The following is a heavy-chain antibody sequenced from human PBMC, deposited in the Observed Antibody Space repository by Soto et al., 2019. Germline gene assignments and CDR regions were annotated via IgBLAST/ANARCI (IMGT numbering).Heavy chain of an antibody. J-gene: IGHJ4*02. CDR1: GFTFSSYA. CDR2: ISGSGGST. D-gene: IGHD3-22*01. CDR3: AKEYYYDSSGYDYFDY. V-gene: IGHV3-23*01. Sequence: EVQLLESGGGLVQPGGSLRLSCAASGFTFSSYAMSWVRQAPGKGLEWVSAISGSGGSTYYADSVKGRFTISRDNSQNTLYLQMNSLRAEDTAVYYCAKEYYYDSSGYDYFDYWGQGTLVTVSS.